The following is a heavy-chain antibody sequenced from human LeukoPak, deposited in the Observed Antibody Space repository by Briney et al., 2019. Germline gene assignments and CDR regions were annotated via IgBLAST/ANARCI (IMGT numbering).Heavy chain of an antibody. CDR2: INPDGSSS. D-gene: IGHD4-17*01. V-gene: IGHV3-74*01. Sequence: GGSLRLSCAASGFTFSNYWMHWVRQAPGKGLEWVSRINPDGSSSNYADSVKGRFTMSRDNAKSMVYLQMDGLRAEDTAVFSCVRQAVSGDSGISYWGRGVLVTVSS. J-gene: IGHJ4*02. CDR3: VRQAVSGDSGISY. CDR1: GFTFSNYW.